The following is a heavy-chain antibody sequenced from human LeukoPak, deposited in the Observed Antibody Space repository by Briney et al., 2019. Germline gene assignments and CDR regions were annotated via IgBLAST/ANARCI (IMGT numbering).Heavy chain of an antibody. Sequence: SETLSLTCTVSGYSISSGYYWGWIRQPPGKGLEWIGSIYHSGSTYYNPSLKSRVTISVDTSQNQFSLNLSSVTAADTAVYYCAREATTDAFDFWGRGTMLTVSS. CDR3: AREATTDAFDF. V-gene: IGHV4-38-2*02. CDR1: GYSISSGYY. J-gene: IGHJ3*01. D-gene: IGHD1-26*01. CDR2: IYHSGST.